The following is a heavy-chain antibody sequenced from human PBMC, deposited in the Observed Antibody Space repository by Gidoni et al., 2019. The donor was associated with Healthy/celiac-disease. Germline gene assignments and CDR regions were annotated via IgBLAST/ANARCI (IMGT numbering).Heavy chain of an antibody. Sequence: EVQLVESGGGLVQPGRSLRLSCTASGFTFGASAMSWFRQAPGKGLEWVGVIRSKAYGVTTEYAASVKGRFTISRDDSKSIAYLQMNSLKTEDTAGEYCTRGFNVWSAPSMDVWGQGTTVTVSS. CDR1: GFTFGASA. V-gene: IGHV3-49*03. CDR3: TRGFNVWSAPSMDV. CDR2: IRSKAYGVTT. D-gene: IGHD3-3*01. J-gene: IGHJ6*02.